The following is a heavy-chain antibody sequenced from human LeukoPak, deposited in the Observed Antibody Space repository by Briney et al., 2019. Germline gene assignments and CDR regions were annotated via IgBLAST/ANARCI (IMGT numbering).Heavy chain of an antibody. CDR1: GLTFSSYG. J-gene: IGHJ3*02. V-gene: IGHV3-23*01. Sequence: PGGSLRLSCAASGLTFSSYGMSWVRQAPGKGLEWVSAISGSGGSTYYADSVKGRFTISRDNSKNTLYLQMNSLRAEDTAVYYCAKGAESLWFGELLNAFDIWGQGTMVTVSS. CDR2: ISGSGGST. D-gene: IGHD3-10*01. CDR3: AKGAESLWFGELLNAFDI.